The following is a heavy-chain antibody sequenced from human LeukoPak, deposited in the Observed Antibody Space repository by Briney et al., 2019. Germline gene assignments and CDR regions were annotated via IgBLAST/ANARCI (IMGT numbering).Heavy chain of an antibody. D-gene: IGHD2-2*01. CDR2: IYYSGST. CDR3: ARLVYCSSTSCYPGGFDY. CDR1: GGSISSSSYY. V-gene: IGHV4-39*02. J-gene: IGHJ4*02. Sequence: SETLSLTCTVSGGSISSSSYYWGWIRQPPGKGLEWIGSIYYSGSTYYNPSLKSRVTISVDTSKNHFSLKLSSVTAADTAVYYGARLVYCSSTSCYPGGFDYWGQGTLVTVSS.